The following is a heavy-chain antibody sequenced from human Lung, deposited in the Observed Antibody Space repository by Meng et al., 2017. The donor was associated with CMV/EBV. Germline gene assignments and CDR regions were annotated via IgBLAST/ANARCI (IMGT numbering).Heavy chain of an antibody. CDR1: GFTFSSYS. V-gene: IGHV3-48*04. J-gene: IGHJ4*02. CDR3: ARKVPFDY. Sequence: GESLKISCAASGFTFSSYSMNWVRQAPGKGLEWVSYISSSSSTIYYADSVKGRFTISRDNAKNSLYLQMNSLRAEDTAVYYCARKVPFDYWAQGPWAP. CDR2: ISSSSSTI.